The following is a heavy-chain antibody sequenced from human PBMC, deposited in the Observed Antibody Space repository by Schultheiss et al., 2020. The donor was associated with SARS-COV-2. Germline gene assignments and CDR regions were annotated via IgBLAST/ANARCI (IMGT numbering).Heavy chain of an antibody. CDR1: GGSVSSGSSY. Sequence: SETLSLTCTVSGGSVSSGSSYWSWIRQPPGKGLEWIGYIYYSGSTYYNPSLKSRVTISVDTSKNQFSLKLSSVTAADTAVYYCAREYARWFDPWGQGTLVTVSS. V-gene: IGHV4-61*01. CDR3: AREYARWFDP. CDR2: IYYSGST. J-gene: IGHJ5*02. D-gene: IGHD2-2*01.